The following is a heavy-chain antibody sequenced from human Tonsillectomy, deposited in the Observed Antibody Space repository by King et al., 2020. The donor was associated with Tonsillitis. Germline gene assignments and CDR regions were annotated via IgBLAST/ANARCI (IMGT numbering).Heavy chain of an antibody. V-gene: IGHV3-7*03. CDR1: GFTLSSYW. CDR3: ARDGGGYYDSSGYYYDPNFDY. J-gene: IGHJ4*02. Sequence: VQLVESGGGLVQPGGSLRLSCAASGFTLSSYWMSWVRQAPGKGLEWVANIKQDGSEKYYVDSVKGRLTIPRDNAKNYLFPQMNSLRAEDTAVYYCARDGGGYYDSSGYYYDPNFDYWGQGTLVTVSS. CDR2: IKQDGSEK. D-gene: IGHD3-22*01.